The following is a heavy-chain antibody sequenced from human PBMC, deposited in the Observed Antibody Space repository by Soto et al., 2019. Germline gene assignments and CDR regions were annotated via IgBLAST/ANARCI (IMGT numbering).Heavy chain of an antibody. Sequence: QLQLQESGPGLVKPSETLSLTCRVSDGSMNSDSSYWGWIRQPPGKGLEGSGVINHSGSTYHNLSLKGRVTMSVDASRNQFSLKLTSMTAADTAVYYCARLGGYVSVGYYYLWDSWGQGTLVTVSS. CDR3: ARLGGYVSVGYYYLWDS. V-gene: IGHV4-39*01. D-gene: IGHD3-22*01. CDR1: DGSMNSDSSY. CDR2: INHSGST. J-gene: IGHJ4*02.